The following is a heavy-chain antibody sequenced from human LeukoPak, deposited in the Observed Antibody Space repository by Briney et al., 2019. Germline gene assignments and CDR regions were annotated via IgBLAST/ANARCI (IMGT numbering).Heavy chain of an antibody. CDR2: IYSTGSN. CDR3: ARQIASAGTAGFDF. J-gene: IGHJ4*02. CDR1: GGSISSYC. Sequence: PSETLSLTCTVSGGSISSYCWSWIRQPAGKGLEWVGGIYSTGSNNYNPSLKKRVTISVDTSKNQFSLRLRSVTAADTAVYYCARQIASAGTAGFDFWGQGALVTVSS. V-gene: IGHV4-4*07. D-gene: IGHD6-13*01.